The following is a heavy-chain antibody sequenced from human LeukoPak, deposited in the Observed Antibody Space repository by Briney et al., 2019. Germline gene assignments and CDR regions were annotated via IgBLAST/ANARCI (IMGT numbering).Heavy chain of an antibody. CDR3: ARGWSGGATRYFDY. J-gene: IGHJ4*02. CDR1: GYTFTGYY. Sequence: VASVKVSCKASGYTFTGYYMHWVRQAPGQGLEWMGWINPNSGGTNYAQKFQGRVTMTRDTSISTAYMELSRLRSDDTAVYYCARGWSGGATRYFDYWGQGTLVTVSS. CDR2: INPNSGGT. D-gene: IGHD1-26*01. V-gene: IGHV1-2*02.